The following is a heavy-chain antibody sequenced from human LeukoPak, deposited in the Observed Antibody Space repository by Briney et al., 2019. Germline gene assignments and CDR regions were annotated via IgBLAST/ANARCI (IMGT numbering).Heavy chain of an antibody. Sequence: ASVKVSCKASGYTFTSYDINWVRQATGQGLEWMGWMNPNSGNTGYAQKFQGRVTMTRNTSISTAYMELSSLRSEDTAVYYCARGQSSGWSILYYYGMDVWGQGTTVTVSS. J-gene: IGHJ6*02. D-gene: IGHD6-19*01. V-gene: IGHV1-8*01. CDR2: MNPNSGNT. CDR3: ARGQSSGWSILYYYGMDV. CDR1: GYTFTSYD.